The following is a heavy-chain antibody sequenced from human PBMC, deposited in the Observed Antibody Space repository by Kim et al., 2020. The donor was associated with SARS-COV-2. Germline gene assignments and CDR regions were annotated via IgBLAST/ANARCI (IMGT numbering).Heavy chain of an antibody. CDR1: GYTFTGYY. J-gene: IGHJ3*02. V-gene: IGHV1-2*02. CDR3: ARARSRYCSGGSCFSAFDI. D-gene: IGHD2-15*01. Sequence: ASVKVSCKASGYTFTGYYMHWVRQAPGQGLEWMGWINPNSGGTNYAQKFQGRVTMTRDTTISTAYMELSRLRSDDTAVYYCARARSRYCSGGSCFSAFDIWGQGTMVTVSS. CDR2: INPNSGGT.